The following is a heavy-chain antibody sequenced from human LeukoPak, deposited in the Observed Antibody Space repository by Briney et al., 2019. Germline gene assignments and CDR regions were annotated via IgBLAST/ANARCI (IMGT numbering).Heavy chain of an antibody. D-gene: IGHD3-22*01. J-gene: IGHJ4*02. CDR3: ARGRKQSSDYYDSSGYYYYFDY. Sequence: PSETLSLTCTVSGGSISSYYWSWIRQPPGKGLEWIGEINHSGSTNYNPSLKSRVTISVDTSKNQFSLKLSSVTAADTAVYYCARGRKQSSDYYDSSGYYYYFDYWGQGTLVTVSS. CDR2: INHSGST. V-gene: IGHV4-34*01. CDR1: GGSISSYY.